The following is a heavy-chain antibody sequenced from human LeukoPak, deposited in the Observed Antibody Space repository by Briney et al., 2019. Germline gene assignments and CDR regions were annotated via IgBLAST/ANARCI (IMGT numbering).Heavy chain of an antibody. CDR1: GFSFSGYW. CDR2: IKPDGSER. D-gene: IGHD6-13*01. CDR3: ARPIAAAAMDV. Sequence: GGSLRLSCAASGFSFSGYWMSWVRQAPGKGLEWVANIKPDGSERYYVDSVKGRFTISRDSAKNSLYLQMNSLRAEDTAVYYCARPIAAAAMDVWGQGTTVTVSS. V-gene: IGHV3-7*01. J-gene: IGHJ6*02.